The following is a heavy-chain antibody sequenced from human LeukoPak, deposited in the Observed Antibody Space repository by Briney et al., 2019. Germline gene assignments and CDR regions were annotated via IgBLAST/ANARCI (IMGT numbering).Heavy chain of an antibody. V-gene: IGHV3-23*01. J-gene: IGHJ3*02. CDR3: AKEFSPYYDFWSGYTSDAFDI. CDR1: GFTFSSYA. D-gene: IGHD3-3*01. CDR2: ISGSGGST. Sequence: GGSLRLSCAASGFTFSSYAMSWVRQAPGNGLEWVSAISGSGGSTYYADSVKGRFTISRDNSKNTLYLQMNSLRAEDTAVYYCAKEFSPYYDFWSGYTSDAFDIWGQGTMVTVSS.